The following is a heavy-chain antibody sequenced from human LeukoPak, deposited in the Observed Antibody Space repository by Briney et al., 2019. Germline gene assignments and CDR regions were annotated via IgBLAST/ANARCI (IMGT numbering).Heavy chain of an antibody. Sequence: SETLSLTCTVFGGSISSDTYYWSWVRQPAGKGLEWIGRIFASGRTDYNPSLSSRVTISVDTSKNQFSLRLSSVTAADTAIYYCARVGRGDYLWGSYSFDYWGQETLVTVSS. V-gene: IGHV4-61*02. CDR3: ARVGRGDYLWGSYSFDY. D-gene: IGHD3-16*01. CDR1: GGSISSDTYY. CDR2: IFASGRT. J-gene: IGHJ4*02.